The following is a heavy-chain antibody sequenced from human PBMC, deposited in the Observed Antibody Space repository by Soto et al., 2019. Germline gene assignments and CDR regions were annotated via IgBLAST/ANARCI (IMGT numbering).Heavy chain of an antibody. V-gene: IGHV1-69*01. CDR1: GGTFSSYA. J-gene: IGHJ4*02. D-gene: IGHD3-9*01. CDR3: ARGGHRGYFDWVTLYYFDY. CDR2: IIPIFGTA. Sequence: QVQLVQSGAEVKKPGSSVKVSCKASGGTFSSYAISWVRQAPGQGLEWMGGIIPIFGTANYAQKFQGRVTITADESTSTAYLELSSLRSEDTAVYYCARGGHRGYFDWVTLYYFDYWGQGTLVTVSS.